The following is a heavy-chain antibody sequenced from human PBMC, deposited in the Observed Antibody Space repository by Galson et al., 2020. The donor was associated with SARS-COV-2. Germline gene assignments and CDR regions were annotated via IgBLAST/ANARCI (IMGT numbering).Heavy chain of an antibody. J-gene: IGHJ5*02. D-gene: IGHD3-10*01. CDR1: GYSFTSYW. CDR3: ARHWGLRVTVVRGVHLNLFGP. CDR2: IDPSDSYT. V-gene: IGHV5-10-1*01. Sequence: HGESLKISCKGSGYSFTSYWISWVRQMPGKGLEWMGRIDPSDSYTNSSPSFQGHVTISADKSISTAYLQWSSLKASDTAMYYCARHWGLRVTVVRGVHLNLFGPLGQGALVTVSS.